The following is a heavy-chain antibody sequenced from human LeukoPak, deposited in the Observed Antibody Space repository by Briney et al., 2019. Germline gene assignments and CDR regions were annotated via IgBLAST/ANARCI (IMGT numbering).Heavy chain of an antibody. D-gene: IGHD6-13*01. CDR2: IY. J-gene: IGHJ6*02. CDR3: ARRNSSSWEYYYYYYGMDV. V-gene: IGHV5-51*01. Sequence: GESLKISCKGSGYSFTSYWIGWVRQMPGKGLEWMGIIYSPSFQGQVTISADKSISTAYLQWSSLKASDTAMYYCARRNSSSWEYYYYYYGMDVWGQGTTVTVSS. CDR1: GYSFTSYW.